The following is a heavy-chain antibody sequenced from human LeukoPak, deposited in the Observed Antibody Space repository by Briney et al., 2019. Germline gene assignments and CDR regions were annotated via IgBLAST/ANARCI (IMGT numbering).Heavy chain of an antibody. V-gene: IGHV4-4*07. J-gene: IGHJ4*02. CDR3: ARGAPYCGSNYYFDL. CDR1: GGSSSSYY. D-gene: IGHD2-21*01. Sequence: SETLSLTCTVSGGSSSSYYLTWLRQAAGKGLEWVGRIHTSGSTKYNPSLNSRVIISLDTSDNHSFLIHTYITTADTPVVYFARGAPYCGSNYYFDLGGQGTQVSVSS. CDR2: IHTSGST.